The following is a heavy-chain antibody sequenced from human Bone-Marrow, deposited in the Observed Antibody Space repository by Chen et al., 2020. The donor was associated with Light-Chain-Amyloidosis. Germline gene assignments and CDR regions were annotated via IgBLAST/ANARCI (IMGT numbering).Heavy chain of an antibody. CDR1: GYSLTEVS. Sequence: QVQLEQSGAEVKKPGASVKVSCKVSGYSLTEVSMHWVRQDPGKGLEWMGSFDPEDGERIYAQKFQGRVTMTEDTSTDTAYMELSSLRSEDTAVYYCATPWSSGAAFDYWGQGTLVTVSS. D-gene: IGHD1-26*01. CDR2: FDPEDGER. V-gene: IGHV1-24*01. J-gene: IGHJ4*02. CDR3: ATPWSSGAAFDY.